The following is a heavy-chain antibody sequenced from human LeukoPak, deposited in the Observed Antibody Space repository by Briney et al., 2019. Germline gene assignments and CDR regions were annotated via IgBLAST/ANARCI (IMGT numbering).Heavy chain of an antibody. D-gene: IGHD3-22*01. V-gene: IGHV4-39*01. J-gene: IGHJ4*02. CDR1: GDAITGSSYY. Sequence: SETLSLTCSVSGDAITGSSYYWGWIRQPPGKRLEWIGSMYYSGSTYSNPSLKSRVTMSADTSKNQFSLKLSSVSAADTAVYYCARQYYDNTGYYYFDYWGQGTLVTVSS. CDR3: ARQYYDNTGYYYFDY. CDR2: MYYSGST.